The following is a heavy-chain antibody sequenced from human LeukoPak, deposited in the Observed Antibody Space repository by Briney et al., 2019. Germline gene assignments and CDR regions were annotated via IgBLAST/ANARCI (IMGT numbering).Heavy chain of an antibody. J-gene: IGHJ6*03. V-gene: IGHV3-11*04. CDR2: IRNRGYTH. D-gene: IGHD3-22*01. CDR1: GFTFSDYY. Sequence: GGSLRLSCVASGFTFSDYYMTWIRQAPGKGLEWVSYIRNRGYTHSYADSLKGRFAISRDNAKNSVYLQMNSLRAEDTAVYYCARVGYYSDTSGHSLPYYYYYMDVWGKGTTVIVS. CDR3: ARVGYYSDTSGHSLPYYYYYMDV.